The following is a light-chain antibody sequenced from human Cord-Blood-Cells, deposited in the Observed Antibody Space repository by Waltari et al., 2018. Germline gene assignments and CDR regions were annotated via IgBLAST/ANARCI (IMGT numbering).Light chain of an antibody. J-gene: IGLJ2*01. CDR3: CSYAGSSTYVV. V-gene: IGLV2-23*02. CDR1: SSDVGRSNL. Sequence: QSALTQPASVSGSPGPALTISCTGTSSDVGRSNLVSWYQQHPGKAPKLMIYEVSKRPSGVSNRFSGSKSGNTASLTISGLQAEDEADYYCCSYAGSSTYVVFGGGTKLTVL. CDR2: EVS.